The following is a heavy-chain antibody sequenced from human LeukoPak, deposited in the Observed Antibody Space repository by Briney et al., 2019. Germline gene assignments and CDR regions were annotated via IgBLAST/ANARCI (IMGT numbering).Heavy chain of an antibody. D-gene: IGHD5-24*01. CDR1: GFTLSSYA. V-gene: IGHV3-23*01. Sequence: GGSLRLSCAASGFTLSSYAMSWVRQAPGKGLEWVSAISETGGTIHYADSVRGRFIISRDNSKNTLYLQMNSLRAEDTAVYYCAREMTIITYSFDSWGQGTLVTVSS. CDR2: ISETGGTI. J-gene: IGHJ4*02. CDR3: AREMTIITYSFDS.